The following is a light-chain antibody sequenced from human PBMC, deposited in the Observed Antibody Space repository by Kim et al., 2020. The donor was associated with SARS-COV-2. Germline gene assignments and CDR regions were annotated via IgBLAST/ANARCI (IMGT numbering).Light chain of an antibody. V-gene: IGLV6-57*03. CDR2: EDD. J-gene: IGLJ2*01. CDR1: SGSIDDNY. CDR3: QSYNRDNVI. Sequence: GKPLTISGTRSSGSIDDNYVQWYQQRPGGVPTTVIYEDDQRPSGVSDRFSGSIDNSSNSASLTISGLRTEDEADYYCQSYNRDNVIFGGGTQLTVL.